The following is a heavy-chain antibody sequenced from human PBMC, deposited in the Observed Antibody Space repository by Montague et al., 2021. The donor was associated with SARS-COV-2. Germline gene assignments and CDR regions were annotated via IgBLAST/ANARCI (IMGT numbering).Heavy chain of an antibody. V-gene: IGHV3-21*01. D-gene: IGHD6-19*01. CDR3: ARDLGGGWYPNFDY. J-gene: IGHJ4*02. CDR1: GFPFSSYS. Sequence: SRSLSFSASGFPFSSYSMNWVRQAPGKGLEWVSSISSSSSYIYYADSVKGRFTISRGNAKNSLYLQMNSLRAEDTAVYYCARDLGGGWYPNFDYWGQGTLVTVSS. CDR2: ISSSSSYI.